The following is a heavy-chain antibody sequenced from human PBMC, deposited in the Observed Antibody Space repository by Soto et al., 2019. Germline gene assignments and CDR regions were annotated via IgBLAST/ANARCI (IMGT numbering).Heavy chain of an antibody. CDR3: ARLTILGANTYHFDY. CDR2: MYYSGST. D-gene: IGHD1-26*01. Sequence: QLQLQESGPRLMKPSETLSLTCDGSGGSTMISSYYCAWIRQPPGKELEWIGSMYYSGSTYYNPSLKSRVTTSVDTSKNLFSLRLISVTDADKAVYYCARLTILGANTYHFDYWGQGILVTVSS. V-gene: IGHV4-39*01. J-gene: IGHJ4*02. CDR1: GGSTMISSYY.